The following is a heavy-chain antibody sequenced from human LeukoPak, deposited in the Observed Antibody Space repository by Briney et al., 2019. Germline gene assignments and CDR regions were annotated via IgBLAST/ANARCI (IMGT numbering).Heavy chain of an antibody. CDR3: ARDAPHDSAIDY. Sequence: ASVKVSCKASGYTFTGYYMHWVRQAPGQGLEWMGRINPNSGGTNYAQKFQGRVTMTRDTSISTAYMELSSLRSEDTAVYYCARDAPHDSAIDYWGQGTLVTVSS. D-gene: IGHD2-15*01. J-gene: IGHJ4*02. CDR2: INPNSGGT. CDR1: GYTFTGYY. V-gene: IGHV1-2*06.